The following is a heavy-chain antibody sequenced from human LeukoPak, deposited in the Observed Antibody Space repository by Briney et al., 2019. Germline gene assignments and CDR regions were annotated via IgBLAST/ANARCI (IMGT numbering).Heavy chain of an antibody. CDR1: GFIVSSTY. CDR3: ARGRPAHYFDS. J-gene: IGHJ4*02. Sequence: GGSLRLSCAASGFIVSSTYLTWVRQAPGKGLEWLSVIYSGGYTYYADSVKGRFFISRDISENMVYLQMNSLSVEDTAVYFCARGRPAHYFDSWGPGTLVTVS. CDR2: IYSGGYT. V-gene: IGHV3-66*01. D-gene: IGHD6-6*01.